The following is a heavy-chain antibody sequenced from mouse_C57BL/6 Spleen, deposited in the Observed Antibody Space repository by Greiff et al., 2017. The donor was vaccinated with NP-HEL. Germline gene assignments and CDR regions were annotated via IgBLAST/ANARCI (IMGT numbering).Heavy chain of an antibody. CDR3: ARGDYGSSYPYWYFDV. CDR2: INYDGSST. D-gene: IGHD1-1*01. J-gene: IGHJ1*03. CDR1: GFTFSDYY. V-gene: IGHV5-16*01. Sequence: EVMLVESEGGLVQPGSSMKLSCTASGFTFSDYYMAWVRQVPEKGLEWVANINYDGSSTYYLDSLKSRFIISRDNAKNILYLQMSSLKSEDTATYYWARGDYGSSYPYWYFDVWGTGTTVTVSS.